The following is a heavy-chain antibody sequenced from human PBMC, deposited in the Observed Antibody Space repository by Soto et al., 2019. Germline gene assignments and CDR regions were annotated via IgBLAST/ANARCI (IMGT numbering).Heavy chain of an antibody. D-gene: IGHD3-16*01. CDR2: IVPVLRKV. Sequence: QGHLEQAGAEVRKPGTSVRVSCTASGGFASYAISWVRQAPGQGLEWMGGIVPVLRKVYFAQRFQGRVTFSTDDSTATAYMEVNSLRSEDTAVYYCARDSPGGGYYYGMDVWGQGTTVTVSS. CDR1: GGFASYA. CDR3: ARDSPGGGYYYGMDV. J-gene: IGHJ6*02. V-gene: IGHV1-69*01.